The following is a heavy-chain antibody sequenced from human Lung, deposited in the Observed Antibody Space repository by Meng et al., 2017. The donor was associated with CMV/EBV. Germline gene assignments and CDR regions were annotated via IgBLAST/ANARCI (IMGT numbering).Heavy chain of an antibody. CDR1: GFTFSSYW. CDR3: ARVSTFSGWYFDL. D-gene: IGHD2/OR15-2a*01. V-gene: IGHV3-7*01. J-gene: IGHJ2*01. Sequence: GGSLRLXCAASGFTFSSYWMSWARQAPGKGLEWVANIKQDGSEKYYVDSVKGRFTISRDNAKNSLYLQMNSLRAEDTAVYYCARVSTFSGWYFDLWGRGTLVTVSS. CDR2: IKQDGSEK.